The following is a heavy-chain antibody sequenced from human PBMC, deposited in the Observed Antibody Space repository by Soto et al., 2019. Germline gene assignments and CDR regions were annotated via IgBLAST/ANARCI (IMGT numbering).Heavy chain of an antibody. D-gene: IGHD1-26*01. CDR3: ARWVGGNYFHY. J-gene: IGHJ4*02. CDR1: GYTFTSYA. CDR2: INAGNGNT. V-gene: IGHV1-3*01. Sequence: ASVKVSCKASGYTFTSYAMHCVRQAPGQRLEWMGWINAGNGNTKYSQKFQGRVTTTRDTSASTAYMGLSSLRSEETAVYYCARWVGGNYFHYWGQGTLVTVSS.